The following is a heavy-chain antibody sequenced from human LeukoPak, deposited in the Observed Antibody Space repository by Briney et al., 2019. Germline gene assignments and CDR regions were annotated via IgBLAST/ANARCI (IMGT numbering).Heavy chain of an antibody. Sequence: ASVKVSCKASGYTFTSYDINWVRQATGQGLEWMGWMNPNSGNTGYAQKFQGRVTITRNTSISTAYMELSSLRSEDTAVYYCARRNTIFDALDIWGQGTMVTVSS. CDR3: ARRNTIFDALDI. V-gene: IGHV1-8*03. J-gene: IGHJ3*02. CDR1: GYTFTSYD. CDR2: MNPNSGNT. D-gene: IGHD3-3*01.